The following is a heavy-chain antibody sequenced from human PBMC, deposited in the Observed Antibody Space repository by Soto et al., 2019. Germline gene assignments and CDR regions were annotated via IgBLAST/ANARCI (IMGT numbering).Heavy chain of an antibody. Sequence: QVQLVESGGGVVQPGRSLRLSCAASGFTFSSYGMHWVRQAPGKGLEWVAVISYDGSNKYYADSVKGRFTISRDNSKNRLYLHMNSLRAEDTAVYYCAKDRYGDYAFDYWGQGTLVTVSS. CDR3: AKDRYGDYAFDY. D-gene: IGHD4-17*01. V-gene: IGHV3-30*18. J-gene: IGHJ4*02. CDR2: ISYDGSNK. CDR1: GFTFSSYG.